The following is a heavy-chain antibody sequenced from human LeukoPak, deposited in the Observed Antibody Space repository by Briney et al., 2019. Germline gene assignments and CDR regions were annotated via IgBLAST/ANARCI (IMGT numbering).Heavy chain of an antibody. CDR3: ARVAREYGSSWYPYYFDY. Sequence: SAPLSLTCTVSGGSISSYYWSWIRQPPGKGPEWIGYIYFSGSTNYNPSLKSRVTISVDTSKNQFSLKLSSVTAADTAVYFCARVAREYGSSWYPYYFDYWGQGTLVTVSS. CDR1: GGSISSYY. V-gene: IGHV4-59*01. J-gene: IGHJ4*02. D-gene: IGHD6-13*01. CDR2: IYFSGST.